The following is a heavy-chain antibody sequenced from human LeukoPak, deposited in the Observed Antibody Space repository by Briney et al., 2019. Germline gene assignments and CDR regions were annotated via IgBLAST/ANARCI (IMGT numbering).Heavy chain of an antibody. V-gene: IGHV3-33*01. CDR1: GFTFSSYG. CDR3: ARAEAWVVAANNYYYYGMDV. CDR2: IWYDGSNK. J-gene: IGHJ6*02. D-gene: IGHD2-15*01. Sequence: PGGSLRLSCAASGFTFSSYGMHWVRQAPGKGLEWVAVIWYDGSNKYYADSVKSRFTISRDNSKNTLYLQMNSLRAEDTAVYYCARAEAWVVAANNYYYYGMDVWGQGTTVTVSS.